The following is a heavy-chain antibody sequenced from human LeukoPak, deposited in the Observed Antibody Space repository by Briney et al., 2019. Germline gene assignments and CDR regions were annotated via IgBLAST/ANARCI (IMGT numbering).Heavy chain of an antibody. CDR3: ARDPEYSSSWYYYYYYMDV. CDR2: ISTSSSYI. J-gene: IGHJ6*03. V-gene: IGHV3-21*01. Sequence: PGGSLRLSCTASGFTFSSYSMNWVRQAPGKGLEWVSSISTSSSYIYYADSVKGRFTISRDNARNSLYLQMNTLRAEDTAVYYCARDPEYSSSWYYYYYYMDVWGKGTTVTLSS. D-gene: IGHD6-13*01. CDR1: GFTFSSYS.